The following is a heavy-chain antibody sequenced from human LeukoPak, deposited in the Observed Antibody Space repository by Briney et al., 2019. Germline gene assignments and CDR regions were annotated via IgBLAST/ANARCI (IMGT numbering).Heavy chain of an antibody. CDR2: IVSNGDST. CDR3: VNPGWYYDSSGYSYYYGMDV. V-gene: IGHV3-64D*09. D-gene: IGHD3-22*01. CDR1: GFTFSRYG. Sequence: GGSLRLSCSASGFTFSRYGMHWVRQAPGKGLEYVSTIVSNGDSTYYADSVKGRFTISRDNAKNTLYLQMSSLRPDDTAVYYCVNPGWYYDSSGYSYYYGMDVWGQGTTVTVSS. J-gene: IGHJ6*02.